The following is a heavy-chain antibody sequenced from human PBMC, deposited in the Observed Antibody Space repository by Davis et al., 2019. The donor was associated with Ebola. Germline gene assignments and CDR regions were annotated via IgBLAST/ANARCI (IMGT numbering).Heavy chain of an antibody. Sequence: GGSLRLSCAASGFTFSGSAMHWVRQASGKGLEWVGRIRSKANSYATAYAASVKGRFTISRDDSKNTAYLQMNSLKTEDTAVYYCAMGAPRGDYELYYYYGMDVWGQGTTVTVSS. D-gene: IGHD4-17*01. CDR1: GFTFSGSA. V-gene: IGHV3-73*01. J-gene: IGHJ6*02. CDR2: IRSKANSYAT. CDR3: AMGAPRGDYELYYYYGMDV.